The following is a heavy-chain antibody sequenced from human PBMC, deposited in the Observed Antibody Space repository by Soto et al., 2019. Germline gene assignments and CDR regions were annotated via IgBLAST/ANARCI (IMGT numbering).Heavy chain of an antibody. CDR1: GFTFDDYG. D-gene: IGHD6-6*01. J-gene: IGHJ3*02. CDR2: INWNGGST. V-gene: IGHV3-20*04. Sequence: GGSLRLSCAASGFTFDDYGMSWVRQAPGKGLEWVSGINWNGGSTGYADSVKGRFTISRDNAKNSLYLQMNSLRAEDTAVYYCAREVGELDYSSSSDAFDIWGQGTMVTVSS. CDR3: AREVGELDYSSSSDAFDI.